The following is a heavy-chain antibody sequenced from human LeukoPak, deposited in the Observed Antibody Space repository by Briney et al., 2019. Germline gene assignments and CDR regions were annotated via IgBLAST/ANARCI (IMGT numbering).Heavy chain of an antibody. CDR1: GFTFCSYW. D-gene: IGHD6-13*01. Sequence: ARGSLRLSCAASGFTFCSYWMSWVRQAPGKGLEGVAKMEYDGSEKYYVDTVRGRFTISRDNAKNSLYLQMNSLRAEDTAVYYCARDIEAAGLFLDYWGQGTLVTVSS. CDR2: MEYDGSEK. V-gene: IGHV3-7*04. J-gene: IGHJ4*02. CDR3: ARDIEAAGLFLDY.